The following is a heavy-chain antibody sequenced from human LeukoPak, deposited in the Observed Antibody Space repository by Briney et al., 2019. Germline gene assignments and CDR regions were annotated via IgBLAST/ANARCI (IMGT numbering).Heavy chain of an antibody. V-gene: IGHV3-30*03. D-gene: IGHD5-12*01. J-gene: IGHJ4*02. CDR2: ISYDGSNK. CDR1: GFTFSSYG. Sequence: PGGSLRLSCAASGFTFSSYGMFWVRQAPGKGLEWVAVISYDGSNKYYADSVKGRFTTSRDNSKNTLYLQMNSLRAEDTAVYYCARDPGSGYEEHFDYWGQGTLVTVSS. CDR3: ARDPGSGYEEHFDY.